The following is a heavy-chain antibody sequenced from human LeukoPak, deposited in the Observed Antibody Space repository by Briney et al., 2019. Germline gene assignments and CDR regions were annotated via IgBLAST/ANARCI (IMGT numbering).Heavy chain of an antibody. V-gene: IGHV4-38-2*02. CDR3: AREAQYYYGSGSYYNASRWGLL. CDR1: GYSISSGYY. D-gene: IGHD3-10*01. Sequence: SETLSLTCTVSGYSISSGYYWGWIRQPPGKGLEWIGSIYHSGSTYYNPSLKSRVTISVDTSKNQFSLKLSSVTAADTAVYYCAREAQYYYGSGSYYNASRWGLLWGQGTLVTVSS. CDR2: IYHSGST. J-gene: IGHJ4*02.